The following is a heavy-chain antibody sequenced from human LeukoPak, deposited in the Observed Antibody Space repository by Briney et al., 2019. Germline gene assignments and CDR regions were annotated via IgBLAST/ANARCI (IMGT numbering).Heavy chain of an antibody. Sequence: GGSLRLSCAASGFTFSSYGMHWVRQAPGKGLERVASINPDGNKKYSADSVKGRFTISRDNAENSLYLQMNSLRVEDTAFYYCARDLAYSRLDYWGQGMLVTVSS. V-gene: IGHV3-7*01. J-gene: IGHJ4*02. CDR2: INPDGNKK. D-gene: IGHD5-18*01. CDR3: ARDLAYSRLDY. CDR1: GFTFSSYG.